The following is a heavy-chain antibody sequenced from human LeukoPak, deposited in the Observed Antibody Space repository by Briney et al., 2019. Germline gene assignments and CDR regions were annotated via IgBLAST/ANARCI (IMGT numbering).Heavy chain of an antibody. V-gene: IGHV1-69*13. D-gene: IGHD5-12*01. CDR3: ASLLATSLSDLDY. J-gene: IGHJ4*02. Sequence: SVKVSCKASGYTFTSYYMHWVRQAPGQGLEWMGGIIPIFGTANYAQKFQGRVTITADESTSTAYMELSSLRSEDTAVYYCASLLATSLSDLDYWGQGTLVTVSS. CDR2: IIPIFGTA. CDR1: GYTFTSYY.